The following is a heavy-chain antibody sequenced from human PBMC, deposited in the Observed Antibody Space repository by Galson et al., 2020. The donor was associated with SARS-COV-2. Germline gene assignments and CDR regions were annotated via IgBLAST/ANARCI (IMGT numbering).Heavy chain of an antibody. CDR3: AGSGILFDSSGYKGMLDYYYYYSMDV. V-gene: IGHV1-69*13. CDR1: GGTFSSYA. CDR2: IIPIFGTA. J-gene: IGHJ6*02. D-gene: IGHD3-22*01. Sequence: SVKVSCKASGGTFSSYAISWVRQAPGQGLEWMGGIIPIFGTANYAQKFQGRVTITADESTSTAYMELSSLGSEDTAVYYCAGSGILFDSSGYKGMLDYYYYYSMDVWGQGTTVTVSS.